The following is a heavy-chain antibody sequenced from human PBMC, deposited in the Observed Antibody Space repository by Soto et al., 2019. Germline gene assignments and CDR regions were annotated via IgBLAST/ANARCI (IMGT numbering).Heavy chain of an antibody. CDR2: IWYDGSNK. Sequence: QVQLVESGGGVVQPGRSLRLSCAASGFTFSSYGMHWVRQAPGKGLEWVAVIWYDGSNKYYADSVKGRFTISRDNSKNTLYLQMNSLRAEDTAVYYCAREGGPMGPRVFDYWGQGTLVTVSS. J-gene: IGHJ4*02. CDR1: GFTFSSYG. D-gene: IGHD3-10*01. V-gene: IGHV3-33*01. CDR3: AREGGPMGPRVFDY.